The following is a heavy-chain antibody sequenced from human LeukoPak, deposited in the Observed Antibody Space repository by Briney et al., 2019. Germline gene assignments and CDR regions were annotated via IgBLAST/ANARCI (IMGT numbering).Heavy chain of an antibody. CDR1: GGSISSYY. Sequence: PSETLSLTCTASGGSISSYYWSWIRQPPGKGLEWIGYIYYSGSTNYNTSLKSRVTISVDTSKNQFSLKLSSVTAADTAVYYCARGTGTTAYWGQGTLVTVSS. D-gene: IGHD1-1*01. V-gene: IGHV4-59*01. CDR2: IYYSGST. J-gene: IGHJ4*02. CDR3: ARGTGTTAY.